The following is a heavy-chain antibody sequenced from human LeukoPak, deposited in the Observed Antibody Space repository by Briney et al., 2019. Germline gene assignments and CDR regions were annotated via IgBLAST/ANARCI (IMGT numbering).Heavy chain of an antibody. V-gene: IGHV3-21*01. CDR1: GFDFSSYD. D-gene: IGHD4-17*01. CDR3: ARTGTTYPIDY. Sequence: GGSLRLSCAASGFDFSSYDMNWVRQAPGKGLEWVSSISSTSSYMNFADSVKGRFTISRDNAKNSVYLHMNRLRAEDTAVYYCARTGTTYPIDYWGQGTLVTVSS. CDR2: ISSTSSYM. J-gene: IGHJ4*02.